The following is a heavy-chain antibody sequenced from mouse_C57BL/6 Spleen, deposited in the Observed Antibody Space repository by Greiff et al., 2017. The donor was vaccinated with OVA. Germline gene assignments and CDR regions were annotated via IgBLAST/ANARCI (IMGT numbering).Heavy chain of an antibody. CDR2: IYPGDGDT. CDR3: ARSDYSNLLYAMDY. J-gene: IGHJ4*01. Sequence: QVQLQQSGPELVKPGASVKISCKASGYAFSSSWMNWVKQRPGKGLEWIGRIYPGDGDTNYNGKFKGKATLTADKSSSTAYMQLSSLTSEDSAVYFCARSDYSNLLYAMDYWGQGTSVTVSS. D-gene: IGHD2-5*01. V-gene: IGHV1-82*01. CDR1: GYAFSSSW.